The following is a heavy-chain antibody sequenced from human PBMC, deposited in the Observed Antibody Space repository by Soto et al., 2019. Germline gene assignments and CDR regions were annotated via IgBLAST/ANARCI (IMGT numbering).Heavy chain of an antibody. CDR1: GGSFSGYY. CDR3: ARGFTSSFYYDSSGYHPPCWFDP. J-gene: IGHJ5*02. Sequence: SETLSLTCAVYGGSFSGYYWSWIRQPPGKGLEWIGEINHSGSTNYNPSLKSRVTISVDTSKNQFSLKLSSVTAADTAVYYCARGFTSSFYYDSSGYHPPCWFDPWGQGTPVTVSS. D-gene: IGHD3-22*01. CDR2: INHSGST. V-gene: IGHV4-34*01.